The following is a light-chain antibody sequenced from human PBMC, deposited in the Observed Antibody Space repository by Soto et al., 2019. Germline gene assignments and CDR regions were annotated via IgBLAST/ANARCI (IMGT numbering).Light chain of an antibody. Sequence: QPVLTQSPSASASLGASVKLTCTLSSGHSSYAIAWHQQQPEKGPRYLMKLNSDGSHSKGDGIPDRFSGSSSGAERYLTISSLQSEDEADYYGKTWVTGTVVFGGGTKLTVL. CDR3: KTWVTGTVV. CDR2: LNSDGSH. J-gene: IGLJ2*01. V-gene: IGLV4-69*01. CDR1: SGHSSYA.